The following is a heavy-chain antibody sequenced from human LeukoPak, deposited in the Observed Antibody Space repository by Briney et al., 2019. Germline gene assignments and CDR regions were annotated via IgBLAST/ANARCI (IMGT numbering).Heavy chain of an antibody. D-gene: IGHD3-16*01. CDR3: APTAEAYTSWWKV. J-gene: IGHJ4*02. Sequence: ASVKVSCEASGYKFTDDYMHWVRQAPGQGLEFMRWINPDSGFTNYAQKFKGRVTMTRDTSISTAYLEVRSLTSDDTAVYYCAPTAEAYTSWWKVWGQGTLVTVSS. CDR2: INPDSGFT. V-gene: IGHV1-2*02. CDR1: GYKFTDDY.